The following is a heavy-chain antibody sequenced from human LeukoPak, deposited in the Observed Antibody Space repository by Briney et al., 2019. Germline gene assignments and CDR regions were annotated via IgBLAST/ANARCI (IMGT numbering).Heavy chain of an antibody. Sequence: ASVKVSCKASGYTFTSYGISWVRQAPGQGLEWMGWISAYNGNTNYAQKLQGRVTMTTDTSTSTAYMELRSLRSDDTAVYYCARPWFGELYPEYYFDYWGQGTLVTVSS. CDR1: GYTFTSYG. CDR3: ARPWFGELYPEYYFDY. V-gene: IGHV1-18*01. J-gene: IGHJ4*02. CDR2: ISAYNGNT. D-gene: IGHD3-10*01.